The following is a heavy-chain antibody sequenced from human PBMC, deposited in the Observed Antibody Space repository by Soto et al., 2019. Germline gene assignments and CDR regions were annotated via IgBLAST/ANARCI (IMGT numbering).Heavy chain of an antibody. V-gene: IGHV3-53*01. Sequence: GGSLRLSCAASGFTVSSNYMSWVRQAPGKGLEWVSVIYSGGSTYYADSVKGRFTISRDNSKNTLYLQMNSLRAEDTAVYYCARDKVFGRDGEDFDIWGQGTMVTVSS. D-gene: IGHD3-10*01. CDR2: IYSGGST. CDR3: ARDKVFGRDGEDFDI. CDR1: GFTVSSNY. J-gene: IGHJ3*02.